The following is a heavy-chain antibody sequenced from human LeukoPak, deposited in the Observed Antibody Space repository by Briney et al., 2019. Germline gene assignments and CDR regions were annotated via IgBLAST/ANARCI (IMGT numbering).Heavy chain of an antibody. Sequence: GSSVKVSCKASGGTFSSYAISWVRQAPGQGLEWMGGIIPIFGTANYAQKFQGRVTITADESTSTAYMELSSLRSEDTAVYYCAIEFPAYDSSGYYSSQYFDYWGQGTLVTVSS. CDR1: GGTFSSYA. V-gene: IGHV1-69*01. D-gene: IGHD3-22*01. J-gene: IGHJ4*02. CDR2: IIPIFGTA. CDR3: AIEFPAYDSSGYYSSQYFDY.